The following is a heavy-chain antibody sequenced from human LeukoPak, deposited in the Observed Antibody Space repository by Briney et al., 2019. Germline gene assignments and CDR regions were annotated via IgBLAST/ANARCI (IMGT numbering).Heavy chain of an antibody. CDR1: GFTISDYD. D-gene: IGHD1-14*01. V-gene: IGHV3-11*05. J-gene: IGHJ4*02. CDR3: ARDSGIHYFDY. CDR2: ITTSSSYT. Sequence: GGSLRLSCAASGFTISDYDMSWIRQAPGKGLEWVSYITTSSSYTKYADSVKGRFTISRDNAKNSLYLQMNSLRAEDTAVYYCARDSGIHYFDYWGQGTLVTVSS.